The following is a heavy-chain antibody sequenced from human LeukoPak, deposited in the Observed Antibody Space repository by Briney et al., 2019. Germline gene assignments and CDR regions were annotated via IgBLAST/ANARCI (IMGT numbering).Heavy chain of an antibody. D-gene: IGHD3-3*01. Sequence: GGSLRLSCAASGFTFSGSAMHWVRQASGKGLEWVGRIRSKANSYATAYAASVKGRFTISRDDSKNTAYLQMNSLRAEDTAVYYCARDALGLEWLYNDYWGQGTLVTVSS. CDR2: IRSKANSYAT. V-gene: IGHV3-73*01. J-gene: IGHJ4*02. CDR3: ARDALGLEWLYNDY. CDR1: GFTFSGSA.